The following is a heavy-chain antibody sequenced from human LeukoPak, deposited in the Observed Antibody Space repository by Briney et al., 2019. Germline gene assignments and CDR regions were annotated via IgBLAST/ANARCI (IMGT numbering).Heavy chain of an antibody. J-gene: IGHJ4*02. CDR1: GDTFSSYA. Sequence: ASVKVSCKASGDTFSSYAISWVRQAPGQGLEWMGRIIPILGIANYAQKFQGRVTITADKSTSTAYMELSSLRSEDTAVYYCARAKHYDSSGRILDYWGQGTLVTVSS. D-gene: IGHD3-22*01. CDR3: ARAKHYDSSGRILDY. V-gene: IGHV1-69*04. CDR2: IIPILGIA.